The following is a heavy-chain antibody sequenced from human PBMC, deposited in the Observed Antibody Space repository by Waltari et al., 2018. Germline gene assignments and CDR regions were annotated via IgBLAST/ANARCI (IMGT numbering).Heavy chain of an antibody. CDR3: ARSEAAAGRIFDY. CDR2: INAVNGNT. V-gene: IGHV1-3*01. Sequence: QVQLVQSGAEVKKPGASVKVSCKASGYTFTSYAMHWVRQAPGQRLEWMGCINAVNGNTRYSQKFQCRVTICVDTSKNQFSLTLRSVTAADTAVYSCARSEAAAGRIFDYWGQGTLVTVSS. J-gene: IGHJ4*02. CDR1: GYTFTSYA. D-gene: IGHD6-13*01.